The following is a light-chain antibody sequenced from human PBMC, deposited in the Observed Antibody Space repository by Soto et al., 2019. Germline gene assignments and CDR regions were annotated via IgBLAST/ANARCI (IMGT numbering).Light chain of an antibody. CDR3: QQYESTPPT. V-gene: IGKV4-1*01. Sequence: IVMTQSPDSLAVSLGDRATINCKSSPSVLYSSTNKNYLAWYQQRPGQPPKLLIYWASTRESGVPDRFSGSGSGTDFTLTITSLQAEDVAVYYCQQYESTPPTFGQGTKLEIK. CDR1: PSVLYSSTNKNY. CDR2: WAS. J-gene: IGKJ2*01.